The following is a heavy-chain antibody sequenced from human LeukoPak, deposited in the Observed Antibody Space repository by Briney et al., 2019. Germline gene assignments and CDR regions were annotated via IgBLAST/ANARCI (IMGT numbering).Heavy chain of an antibody. Sequence: GGSLRLSCVASGFNVSSNYMSWVRQAPGKGPEWLSVIYRGGTTYYAGSVKGRFTISRDDSKNTLYLQMNSLRAEDTAVCHCARDYYYDDSGQPVRLDYWGQGTLVTVSS. CDR2: IYRGGTT. CDR1: GFNVSSNY. V-gene: IGHV3-66*01. D-gene: IGHD3-22*01. CDR3: ARDYYYDDSGQPVRLDY. J-gene: IGHJ4*02.